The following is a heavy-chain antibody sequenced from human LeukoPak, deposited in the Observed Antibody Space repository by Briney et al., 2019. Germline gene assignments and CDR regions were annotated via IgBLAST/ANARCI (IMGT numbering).Heavy chain of an antibody. V-gene: IGHV1-69*13. CDR1: GGSSNRYA. CDR2: IIPIFGTA. D-gene: IGHD3-22*01. Sequence: GASVKVSCKASGGSSNRYAISWVRQAPGQGLEWMGGIIPIFGTANYAQKFQGRVTITAAESTRTAYMELRTLRSEDTAIYYCARGSGETGGYYYVYWGRGTPVTVSS. CDR3: ARGSGETGGYYYVY. J-gene: IGHJ4*02.